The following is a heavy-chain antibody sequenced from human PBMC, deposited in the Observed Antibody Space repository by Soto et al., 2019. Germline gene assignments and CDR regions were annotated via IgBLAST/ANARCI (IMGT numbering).Heavy chain of an antibody. CDR2: ISYDGSNK. Sequence: PGGSLRLSCAASGFTFSSYGMHWVRQAPGKGLEWVAVISYDGSNKYYADSVKGRFTISRDNSKNTLYLQMNSLRAEDTAVYYCAKAIAAAGTGWFDPWGQGT. CDR1: GFTFSSYG. CDR3: AKAIAAAGTGWFDP. J-gene: IGHJ5*02. D-gene: IGHD6-13*01. V-gene: IGHV3-30*18.